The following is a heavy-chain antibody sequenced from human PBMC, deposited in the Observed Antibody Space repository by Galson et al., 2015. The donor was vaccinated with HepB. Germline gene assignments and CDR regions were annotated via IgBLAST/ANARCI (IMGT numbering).Heavy chain of an antibody. J-gene: IGHJ3*02. CDR3: ARATRGSGPHATGAFDI. V-gene: IGHV4-38-2*02. CDR1: GYSISSGYY. D-gene: IGHD6-19*01. CDR2: IYHSGST. Sequence: TLSLTCTVSGYSISSGYYWGWIRQPPGKGLEWIGSIYHSGSTYYNPSLKSRVTISVDTSKNQFSLKLSSVTAADTAVYYCARATRGSGPHATGAFDIWGQGTMVTVSS.